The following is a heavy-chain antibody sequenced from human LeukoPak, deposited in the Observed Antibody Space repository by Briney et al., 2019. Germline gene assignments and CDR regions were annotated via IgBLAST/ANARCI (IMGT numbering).Heavy chain of an antibody. CDR1: GGSISNDRYY. J-gene: IGHJ4*02. V-gene: IGHV4-39*02. CDR2: VYHSGSS. CDR3: ARDGPQNYPYYFDY. D-gene: IGHD1-7*01. Sequence: SETLSLTCSVSGGSISNDRYYWGWIRQPPGKALEWIGGVYHSGSSYYNPSLKSRITTISVDTSRNQFYLKLNSMTAADTALYYCARDGPQNYPYYFDYWGQGTLVTVSS.